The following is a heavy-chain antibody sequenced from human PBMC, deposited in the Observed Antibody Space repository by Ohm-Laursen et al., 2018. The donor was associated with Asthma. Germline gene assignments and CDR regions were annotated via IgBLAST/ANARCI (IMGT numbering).Heavy chain of an antibody. D-gene: IGHD3-3*01. V-gene: IGHV3-15*01. CDR3: ATLGLRFLGAIDV. CDR1: GFTFSDAW. CDR2: IKRKTDGGTT. Sequence: SLRLSCAASGFTFSDAWMTWVRQAPGKGLEWVGRIKRKTDGGTTEYAAPVKGRFTISRDDSKNTLYLEVNSLKTEDTAVYYCATLGLRFLGAIDVWGQGTTVTVSS. J-gene: IGHJ6*02.